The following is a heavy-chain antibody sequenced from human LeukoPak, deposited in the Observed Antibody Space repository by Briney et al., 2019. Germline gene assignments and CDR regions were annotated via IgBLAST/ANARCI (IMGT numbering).Heavy chain of an antibody. CDR3: AKGRELWLGFDY. V-gene: IGHV3-9*01. D-gene: IGHD3-10*01. Sequence: GGSLRLSCAASGFTFDDYAMHWVRQAPGKGLEWVSGISWNSGSIGYADSVKGRFTISRDNAKNSLYLQMNSLRAEDTALYYCAKGRELWLGFDYWGQGTLVTVSS. CDR1: GFTFDDYA. CDR2: ISWNSGSI. J-gene: IGHJ4*02.